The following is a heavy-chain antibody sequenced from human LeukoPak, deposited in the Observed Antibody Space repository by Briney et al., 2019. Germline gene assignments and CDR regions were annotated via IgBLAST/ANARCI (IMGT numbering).Heavy chain of an antibody. Sequence: GGSLRLSCAASGFMFSSNWMSWVRLAPGKGLEWVANIKTDGSEKVYADSVKGRFTISRDNGKNSLYLQMNSLRAEDTVVYYCARDYCYYIDYWGQGTLVTVSS. V-gene: IGHV3-7*01. CDR1: GFMFSSNW. CDR2: IKTDGSEK. D-gene: IGHD2-21*01. J-gene: IGHJ4*02. CDR3: ARDYCYYIDY.